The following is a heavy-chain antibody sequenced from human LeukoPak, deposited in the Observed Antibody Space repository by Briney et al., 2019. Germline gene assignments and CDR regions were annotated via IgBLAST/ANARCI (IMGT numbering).Heavy chain of an antibody. J-gene: IGHJ4*02. D-gene: IGHD5-18*01. CDR3: VSPRGFSYGYFDY. V-gene: IGHV4-31*03. CDR2: IYYSGST. Sequence: PSQTLSLTCTVSGDSIRSGAYYWGWIRQHPGKGLEWIGHIYYSGSTYYNPSLKSRVTISADTSKNQFSLTLGSVSATDTAVYYCVSPRGFSYGYFDYWGQGTLVTVSS. CDR1: GDSIRSGAYY.